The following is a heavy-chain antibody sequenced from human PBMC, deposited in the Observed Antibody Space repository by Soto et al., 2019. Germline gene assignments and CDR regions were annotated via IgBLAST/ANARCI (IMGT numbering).Heavy chain of an antibody. CDR3: ARVRRITMIQYYFDY. CDR2: IYYGGST. Sequence: SETLSLTCTVSGGSISSGDYYWSWIRQPPGKGLEWIGYIYYGGSTYYNPSLKSRVTISVDTSKNQFSLKLSSVTAADTAVYYCARVRRITMIQYYFDYWGQGTLVTVSS. D-gene: IGHD3-22*01. CDR1: GGSISSGDYY. J-gene: IGHJ4*02. V-gene: IGHV4-30-4*01.